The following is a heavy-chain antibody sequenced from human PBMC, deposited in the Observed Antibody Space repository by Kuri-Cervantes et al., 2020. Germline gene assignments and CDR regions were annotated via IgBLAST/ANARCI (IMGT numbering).Heavy chain of an antibody. CDR3: AKDLLIGYGDYTETYYYYGMDV. CDR1: GFTFSSYA. Sequence: GESLKISCAASGFTFSSYAMTWVRQAPGKGLEWVAVISYDGSNKYYADSVKGRFTISRDNSKNTLYLQMNSLRAEDTAVYYCAKDLLIGYGDYTETYYYYGMDVWGQGTTVTVSS. D-gene: IGHD4-17*01. J-gene: IGHJ6*02. CDR2: ISYDGSNK. V-gene: IGHV3-30*18.